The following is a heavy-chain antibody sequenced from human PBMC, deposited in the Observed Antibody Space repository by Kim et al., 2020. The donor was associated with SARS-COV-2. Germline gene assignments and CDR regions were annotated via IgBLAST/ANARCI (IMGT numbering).Heavy chain of an antibody. V-gene: IGHV3-23*01. Sequence: VKGRFTISRDNSKNTLYLQMNSLRAEDTTVYYCATSGYSYGLRLGAFDIWGQGTMVTVSS. CDR3: ATSGYSYGLRLGAFDI. J-gene: IGHJ3*02. D-gene: IGHD5-18*01.